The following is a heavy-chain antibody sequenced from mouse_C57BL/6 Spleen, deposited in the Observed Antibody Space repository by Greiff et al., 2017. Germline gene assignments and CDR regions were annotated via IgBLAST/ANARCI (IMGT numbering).Heavy chain of an antibody. CDR1: GYTFTSYW. CDR3: ARSGLYDGYSDY. Sequence: QVQLQQPGAELVRPGSSVKLSCKASGYTFTSYWMHWVKQRPIQGLEWIGNIDPSDSETHYNQKFKDKATLTVDKSSSTAYMQLSSLTSEDSAVYYWARSGLYDGYSDYWGQGTTLTVSS. CDR2: IDPSDSET. J-gene: IGHJ2*01. D-gene: IGHD2-3*01. V-gene: IGHV1-52*01.